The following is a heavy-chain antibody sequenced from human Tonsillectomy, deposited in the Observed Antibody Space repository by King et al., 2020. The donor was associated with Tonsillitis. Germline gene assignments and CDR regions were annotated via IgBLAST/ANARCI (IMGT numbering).Heavy chain of an antibody. CDR3: ATSYTSGWKEFFDF. Sequence: VQLVESGGGLVQPGGSLRLSCAASGFRFSDSTMHWVRQASGKGLEWISRIRSKAENYATAYAASAIGRFSISRDDSHQTAFLQMDSLKTEDTAVYYCATSYTSGWKEFFDFWGQGILVTASS. CDR2: IRSKAENYAT. J-gene: IGHJ4*02. CDR1: GFRFSDST. D-gene: IGHD6-19*01. V-gene: IGHV3-73*02.